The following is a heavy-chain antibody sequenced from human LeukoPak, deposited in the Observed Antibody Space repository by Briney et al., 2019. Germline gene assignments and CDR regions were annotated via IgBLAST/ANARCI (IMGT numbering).Heavy chain of an antibody. D-gene: IGHD3-22*01. CDR1: GGSISSYY. CDR3: ARTYDSSKNDAFDI. J-gene: IGHJ3*02. Sequence: SETLSLTCTVSGGSISSYYWSWIRQPPGKGLEWIGYIYYSGSINYNPSLKSRVTISVDTSKNQFSLKLSSVTAADTAVYYCARTYDSSKNDAFDIWGQGTMVTVSS. CDR2: IYYSGSI. V-gene: IGHV4-59*01.